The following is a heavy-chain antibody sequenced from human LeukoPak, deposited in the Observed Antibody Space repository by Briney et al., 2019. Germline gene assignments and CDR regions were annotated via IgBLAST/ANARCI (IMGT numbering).Heavy chain of an antibody. Sequence: PSETPSLTCIVSGDFISSNCWSWIRQPAGKGLEWIGRIYASGSTNYNPSLKSRVTMSIDTSKNQFSLKLSSVTAADTAVYYCARDLGYSYGYFDFWGQGTLVTVSS. V-gene: IGHV4-4*07. D-gene: IGHD5-18*01. CDR3: ARDLGYSYGYFDF. CDR2: IYASGST. J-gene: IGHJ4*02. CDR1: GDFISSNC.